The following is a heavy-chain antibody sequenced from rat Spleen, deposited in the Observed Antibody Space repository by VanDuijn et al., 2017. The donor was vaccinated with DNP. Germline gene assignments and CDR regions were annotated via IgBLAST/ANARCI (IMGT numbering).Heavy chain of an antibody. V-gene: IGHV4-2*01. D-gene: IGHD1-11*01. CDR2: INKDGSTI. CDR3: ARGPSFGGWPDYFDN. CDR1: GFNFNDYW. J-gene: IGHJ2*01. Sequence: EVKLVESGGGLVQPGRSLKLSCAASGFNFNDYWMGWVRQTPGKGLEWIGEINKDGSTINYTPSLKDKFTISRDSDQNTLDLQMSKLGSEDTAIYYCARGPSFGGWPDYFDNWGQGVMVTVSS.